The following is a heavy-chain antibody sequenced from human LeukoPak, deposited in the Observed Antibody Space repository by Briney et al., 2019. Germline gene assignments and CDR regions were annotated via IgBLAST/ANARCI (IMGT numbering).Heavy chain of an antibody. J-gene: IGHJ4*02. CDR1: GGSISSSSYY. D-gene: IGHD6-13*01. V-gene: IGHV4-39*07. CDR3: ARGLYSSSSY. Sequence: SETLSLTCTVSGGSISSSSYYWSWIRQPPGKGLEWIGEINHSGSSNYNPSLKSRVTISVDTSKNQFSLKLGSVTAADTAVYYCARGLYSSSSYWGQGTLVTVSS. CDR2: INHSGSS.